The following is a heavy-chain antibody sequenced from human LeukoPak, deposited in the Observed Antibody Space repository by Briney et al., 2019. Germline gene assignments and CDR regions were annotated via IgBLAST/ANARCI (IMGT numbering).Heavy chain of an antibody. Sequence: VSVKVSCKASGYTFTDYYIHWVRQAPGQGLEWVGWINPSSGGTNYAQKFQGRVTMTRDTPISTAYMELSRLRFDDTAVYYCARVSSAHYFYGMDVWGQGTTVTVSS. CDR3: ARVSSAHYFYGMDV. J-gene: IGHJ6*02. D-gene: IGHD2-2*01. CDR1: GYTFTDYY. CDR2: INPSSGGT. V-gene: IGHV1-2*02.